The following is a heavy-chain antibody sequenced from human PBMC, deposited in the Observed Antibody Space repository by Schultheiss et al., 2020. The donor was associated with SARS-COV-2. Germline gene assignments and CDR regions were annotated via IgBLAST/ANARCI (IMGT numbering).Heavy chain of an antibody. V-gene: IGHV3-19*01. CDR2: VSWNGSRT. Sequence: GGSLRLSCAASGFTFSNSDMNWVRQAPGKGLEWVSGVSWNGSRTHYADSVKGRFTISRDNAKNSLYLQMNSLRAEDTAVYYCARGSTATTGGTTLDYWGQGTLVTVSS. CDR1: GFTFSNSD. D-gene: IGHD4-17*01. J-gene: IGHJ4*02. CDR3: ARGSTATTGGTTLDY.